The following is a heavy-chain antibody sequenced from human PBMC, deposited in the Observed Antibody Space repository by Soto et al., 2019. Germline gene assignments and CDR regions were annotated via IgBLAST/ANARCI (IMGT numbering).Heavy chain of an antibody. D-gene: IGHD3-10*01. CDR1: GGSISSYY. V-gene: IGHV4-4*07. CDR3: AREGPVYYYGSGLYNWFDP. CDR2: IYTSGST. J-gene: IGHJ5*02. Sequence: PSETLSLTCTVSGGSISSYYWSWIRQPAGKGLEWIGRIYTSGSTNYNPSLKSRVTMSVDTSKNQFSLKLSSVTAADTAVYYCAREGPVYYYGSGLYNWFDPWGQGTLVTVSS.